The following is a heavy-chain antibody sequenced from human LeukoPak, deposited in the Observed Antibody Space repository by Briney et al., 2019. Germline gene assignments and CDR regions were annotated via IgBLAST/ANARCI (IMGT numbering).Heavy chain of an antibody. V-gene: IGHV3-48*04. CDR2: ITSSGSTI. CDR1: GFIFNGYT. J-gene: IGHJ4*02. D-gene: IGHD3-22*01. CDR3: AREAPSGGYLDY. Sequence: GGSLRLSCEASGFIFNGYTMNWVRQAPGKGLEWVSYITSSGSTIYYADSVKGRFTISRDNAKNSLYLQMNSLRAEDTAVYYCAREAPSGGYLDYWGQGTLVTVSS.